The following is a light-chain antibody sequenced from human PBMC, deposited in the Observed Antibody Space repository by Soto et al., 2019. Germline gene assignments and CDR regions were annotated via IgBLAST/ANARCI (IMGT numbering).Light chain of an antibody. CDR1: SSDIVAYNY. V-gene: IGLV2-14*01. J-gene: IGLJ1*01. Sequence: SALTQPASVSGSPGQSITISCTGTSSDIVAYNYVSWYQQHPGKAPKLMIHDVSNRPSGVSSRFSGSKSGNTASLSISGLQAEDEADYYCSSYTSSSTVLYVFGNGTKVTVL. CDR2: DVS. CDR3: SSYTSSSTVLYV.